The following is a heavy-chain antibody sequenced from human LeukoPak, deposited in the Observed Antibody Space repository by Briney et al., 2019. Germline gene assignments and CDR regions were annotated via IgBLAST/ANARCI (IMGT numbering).Heavy chain of an antibody. Sequence: SVKVSCKASGGTFSSYAISWVRQAPGQGLEWMGRIIPILGIANYAQKFQGRVTITADKSTSTAYMELSSLRSEDTAVYYCARESEYSYGYYNWFDPWGQGTLVTVSS. CDR2: IIPILGIA. CDR1: GGTFSSYA. D-gene: IGHD5-18*01. J-gene: IGHJ5*02. CDR3: ARESEYSYGYYNWFDP. V-gene: IGHV1-69*04.